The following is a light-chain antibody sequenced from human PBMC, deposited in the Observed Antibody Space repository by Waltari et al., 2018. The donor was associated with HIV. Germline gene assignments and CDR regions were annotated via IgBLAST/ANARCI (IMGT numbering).Light chain of an antibody. Sequence: QSALTQPASVSGSPGQSITISCTGTSSEVGGYNYDSLYQQHPGKPPKLMIYDVSNRPSGLSNRFSGSKSGNTASLTISGLQAEDEADYYCSSYTSSSTLVFGGGTKLTVL. V-gene: IGLV2-14*03. J-gene: IGLJ3*02. CDR2: DVS. CDR1: SSEVGGYNY. CDR3: SSYTSSSTLV.